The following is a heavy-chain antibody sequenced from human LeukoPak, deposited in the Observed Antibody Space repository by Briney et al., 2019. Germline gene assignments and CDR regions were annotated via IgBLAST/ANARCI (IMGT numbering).Heavy chain of an antibody. Sequence: GRSLRLSCAASGFTFSSYGMHWVRQAPGKGLEWVANIKQDGSEKYYVDSVKGRFTISRDNAKNSLYLQMNSLRAEDTAVYYCARDRLPPPWDYGSGYGDYWGQGTLVTVSS. D-gene: IGHD3-10*01. CDR1: GFTFSSYG. V-gene: IGHV3-7*01. J-gene: IGHJ4*02. CDR2: IKQDGSEK. CDR3: ARDRLPPPWDYGSGYGDY.